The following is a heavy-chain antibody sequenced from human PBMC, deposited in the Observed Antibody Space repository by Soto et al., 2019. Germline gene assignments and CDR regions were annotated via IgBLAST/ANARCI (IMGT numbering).Heavy chain of an antibody. CDR2: IYSGGST. CDR1: GFTVSSNY. D-gene: IGHD3-16*02. Sequence: PGGSLRLSCAASGFTVSSNYMSWVRQAPGEGLEWVSVIYSGGSTYYADSVKGRFTISRDNSKNTLYLQMNSLRAEDTAVYYCARDKLFFGVIAHWGQGTLVTVSS. V-gene: IGHV3-53*01. CDR3: ARDKLFFGVIAH. J-gene: IGHJ4*02.